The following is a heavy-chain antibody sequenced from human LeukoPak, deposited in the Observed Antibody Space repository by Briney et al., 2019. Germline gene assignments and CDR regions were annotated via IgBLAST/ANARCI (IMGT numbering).Heavy chain of an antibody. CDR2: ISAYNGNT. V-gene: IGHV1-18*01. CDR3: ARGSCIQRPLDAFDI. D-gene: IGHD5-18*01. Sequence: ASVKVSCKASGYTFTSYGISWVRQTPGHGLEWMGWISAYNGNTNYAQKLQGRVTMTTDTSTSTAYMELRSLRSDDTAVYYCARGSCIQRPLDAFDIWGQGTMVTVSS. CDR1: GYTFTSYG. J-gene: IGHJ3*02.